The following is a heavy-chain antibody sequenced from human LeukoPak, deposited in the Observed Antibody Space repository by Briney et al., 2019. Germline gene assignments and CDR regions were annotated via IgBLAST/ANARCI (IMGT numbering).Heavy chain of an antibody. CDR1: GFTFSSYS. J-gene: IGHJ4*02. CDR2: ISSSSSYI. CDR3: ASLPAWGVDY. Sequence: GGSLRLSCAASGFTFSSYSMNWVRQAPGKGLEWVSSISSSSSYIYYADSVKGRFTISRDNAKNSLYLQMNSLRAEDTAVYYCASLPAWGVDYWGQGTLVTVSS. D-gene: IGHD3-16*01. V-gene: IGHV3-21*01.